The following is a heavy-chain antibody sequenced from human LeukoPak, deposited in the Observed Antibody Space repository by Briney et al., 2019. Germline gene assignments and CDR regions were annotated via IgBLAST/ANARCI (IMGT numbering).Heavy chain of an antibody. CDR3: AKEGCSGGSCYLFDY. CDR2: ISGSGGST. D-gene: IGHD2-15*01. CDR1: GFTFSSYG. V-gene: IGHV3-23*01. Sequence: GGSLRLSCAASGFTFSSYGMSWVRQAPGKGLEWVSAISGSGGSTYYADSVKGRFTISRDNSKNTLYLQMNSLRAEDTAVYYCAKEGCSGGSCYLFDYWGQGTLVTVSS. J-gene: IGHJ4*02.